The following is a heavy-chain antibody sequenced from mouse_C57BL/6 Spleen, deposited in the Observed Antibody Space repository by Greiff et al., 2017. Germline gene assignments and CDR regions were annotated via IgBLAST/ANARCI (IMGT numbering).Heavy chain of an antibody. CDR3: TRSGYYYYGSSFPDY. CDR1: GYTFTDYE. CDR2: IDPETGGT. J-gene: IGHJ2*01. D-gene: IGHD1-1*01. Sequence: QVQLQQSGAELVRPGASVTLSCKASGYTFTDYEMHWVKQTPVHGLEWIGAIDPETGGTAYNQKFKGKAILTADKSSSTAYMELRSLTSEDSAVYYCTRSGYYYYGSSFPDYWGQGTTLTVSS. V-gene: IGHV1-15*01.